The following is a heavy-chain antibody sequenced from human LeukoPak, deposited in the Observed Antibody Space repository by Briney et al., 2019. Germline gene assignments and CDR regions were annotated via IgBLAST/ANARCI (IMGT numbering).Heavy chain of an antibody. J-gene: IGHJ5*02. CDR2: IIPILGIA. CDR1: GGTFISYT. CDR3: ARGASSGYYYVYFNWFDP. D-gene: IGHD3-22*01. Sequence: SVKVSCKASGGTFISYTISWVRQAPGQGLEWMGRIIPILGIANYAQKLQGRVTITADKSTSTAYMELSSLRSEDTAVYYCARGASSGYYYVYFNWFDPWGQGTLVTVSS. V-gene: IGHV1-69*02.